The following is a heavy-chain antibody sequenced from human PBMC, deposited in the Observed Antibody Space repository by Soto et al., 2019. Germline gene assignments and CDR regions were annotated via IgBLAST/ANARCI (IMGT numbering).Heavy chain of an antibody. J-gene: IGHJ4*02. CDR1: GFTFSSYA. CDR3: VRDSTCLRHYDY. D-gene: IGHD3-9*01. CDR2: ISGSGGST. Sequence: PGGSLRLSCAASGFTFSSYAMSWVRQAPGKGLEWVSAISGSGGSTYYADSVKARFTISRDNSKNTLYLQMNSLRAEDTAVYYCVRDSTCLRHYDYWGQGTVVTGSS. V-gene: IGHV3-23*01.